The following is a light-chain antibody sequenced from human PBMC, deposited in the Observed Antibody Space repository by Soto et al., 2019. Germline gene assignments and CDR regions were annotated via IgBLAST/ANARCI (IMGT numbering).Light chain of an antibody. CDR3: QQYGSSLYT. Sequence: IVLTQSPGTLSLSPGERASLSCRASQSVSSSYLAWYQQKPGQAPRLLIYGASSRATGIPERFSGSGSGTDFTLTISRLEPEDFAVYYCQQYGSSLYTFGKGTKLEIK. V-gene: IGKV3-20*01. J-gene: IGKJ2*01. CDR1: QSVSSSY. CDR2: GAS.